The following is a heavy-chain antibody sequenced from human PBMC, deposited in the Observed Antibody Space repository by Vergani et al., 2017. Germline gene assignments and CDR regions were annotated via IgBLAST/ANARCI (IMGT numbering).Heavy chain of an antibody. CDR3: ASLLTGGIDY. Sequence: QVQLQESGPGLVKPPETLSLTCAVSDYSISSGYYWGWVRQPPGKGLDWIGSVYHSGSTSYNPSLKSRVTISIDTSKNQFSLKLTSVTAADTAVYYCASLLTGGIDYWGQGILVTVFS. J-gene: IGHJ4*02. CDR2: VYHSGST. V-gene: IGHV4-38-2*01. D-gene: IGHD3-16*01. CDR1: DYSISSGYY.